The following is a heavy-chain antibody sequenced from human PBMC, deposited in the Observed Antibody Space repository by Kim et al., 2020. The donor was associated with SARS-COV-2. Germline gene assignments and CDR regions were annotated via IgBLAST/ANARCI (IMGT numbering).Heavy chain of an antibody. D-gene: IGHD2-2*03. V-gene: IGHV3-53*01. CDR2: LYSGGDT. CDR3: ARDLMDPVDCYYNGMDV. CDR1: GLAVSTSY. J-gene: IGHJ6*04. Sequence: GGSLRLSCAVSGLAVSTSYMSWVRKAPGNGLEWVSALYSGGDTYYGDSVKGRFTVSRDDSKNTLYLQMNSLRADDTAIYDCARDLMDPVDCYYNGMDVWGEGTTVIVSS.